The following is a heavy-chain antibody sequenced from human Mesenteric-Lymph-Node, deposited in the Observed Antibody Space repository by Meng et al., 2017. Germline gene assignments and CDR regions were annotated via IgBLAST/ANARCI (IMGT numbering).Heavy chain of an antibody. CDR1: GFSLSATGVG. V-gene: IGHV2-5*01. J-gene: IGHJ3*01. CDR3: VHTPTNKGGFDF. D-gene: IGHD1/OR15-1a*01. Sequence: SGPTLVKPTQTLTLTCTFSGFSLSATGVGVGWIRQPPGKALEWLTHIYWSDDKRYSPSLRSRLTITKDTSKSQVVLTLNNMDPADTATYYCVHTPTNKGGFDFWGQGTMVTVSS. CDR2: IYWSDDK.